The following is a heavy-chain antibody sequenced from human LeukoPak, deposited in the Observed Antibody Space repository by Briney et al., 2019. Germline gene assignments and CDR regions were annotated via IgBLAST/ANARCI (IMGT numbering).Heavy chain of an antibody. CDR3: ARGQGTVTTH. CDR2: INHSGSP. D-gene: IGHD4-17*01. J-gene: IGHJ4*02. CDR1: GGSFSGYY. Sequence: PSETLSLTCAVYGGSFSGYYWSWIRQPPGKGLEWIGEINHSGSPNYNPSLKRRATISVDASKNQFSLKLSSVTAADTAVYYCARGQGTVTTHWGQGTLVTVSS. V-gene: IGHV4-34*01.